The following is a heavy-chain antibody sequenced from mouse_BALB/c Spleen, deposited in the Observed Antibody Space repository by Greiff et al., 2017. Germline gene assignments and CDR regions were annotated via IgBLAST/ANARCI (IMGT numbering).Heavy chain of an antibody. CDR1: GYTFTSYW. V-gene: IGHV1-7*01. Sequence: VQLQQSGAELAKPGASVKMSCKASGYTFTSYWMHWVKQRPGQGLEWIGYINPSTGYTEYNQKFKDQATLTADKSSSTAYMQLSSLTSEDSAVYYCARYWDVYWGQGTTLTVSS. CDR2: INPSTGYT. D-gene: IGHD4-1*01. CDR3: ARYWDVY. J-gene: IGHJ2*01.